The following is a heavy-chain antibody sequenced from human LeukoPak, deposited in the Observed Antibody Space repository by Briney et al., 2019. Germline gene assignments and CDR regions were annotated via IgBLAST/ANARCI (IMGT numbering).Heavy chain of an antibody. CDR3: AKNPEVLVVYSNQGYFDY. D-gene: IGHD2-8*02. CDR1: GGSFSGYY. V-gene: IGHV4-34*01. CDR2: INHSGST. J-gene: IGHJ4*02. Sequence: PSETLSLTCAVYGGSFSGYYWSWIRQPPGKGLEWIGEINHSGSTNYNPSLKSRVTISVDTSKNQFSLKLSSVTAADTAVYYCAKNPEVLVVYSNQGYFDYWGQGTLVTVSS.